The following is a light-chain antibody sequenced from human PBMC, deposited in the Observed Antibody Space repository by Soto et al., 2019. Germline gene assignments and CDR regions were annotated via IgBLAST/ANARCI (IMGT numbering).Light chain of an antibody. CDR3: QQYDRWPVT. CDR1: QSVTTN. Sequence: ELVMTQSPATLSVSPGGRVTFSCRASQSVTTNLAWYQHKPGQSPRLLISDASTGASGIPPRFSGSGSGTEFTLTIDRLQSADFAVYYCQQYDRWPVTFGGGTKVDIK. J-gene: IGKJ4*01. CDR2: DAS. V-gene: IGKV3-15*01.